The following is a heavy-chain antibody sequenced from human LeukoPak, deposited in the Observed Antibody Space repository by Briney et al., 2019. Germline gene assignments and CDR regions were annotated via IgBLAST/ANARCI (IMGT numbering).Heavy chain of an antibody. J-gene: IGHJ4*02. V-gene: IGHV3-48*03. CDR1: GFTFSSYE. CDR3: AKDTSIGRYCTNGVCSPFDY. D-gene: IGHD2-8*01. CDR2: ISSGGSAI. Sequence: GGSLRLSCAASGFTFSSYEMNWVRQAPGKGLEWVSYISSGGSAIYYADSVKGRFTISRDNAKNTLYLQMNSLKAEDTAVYYCAKDTSIGRYCTNGVCSPFDYWGQGTLVTVSS.